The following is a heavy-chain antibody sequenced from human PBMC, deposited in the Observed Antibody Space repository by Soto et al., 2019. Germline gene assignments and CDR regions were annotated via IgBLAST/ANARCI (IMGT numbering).Heavy chain of an antibody. V-gene: IGHV3-21*01. D-gene: IGHD3-10*01. CDR3: ARAHGSGSYYNADYYYYGMDV. CDR2: ISSSSSYI. CDR1: GFTFSSYS. Sequence: EVQLVESGGGLVKPGGSLRLSCAASGFTFSSYSMNWVRQAPGKGLEWVSSISSSSSYIYYADSVKGRFTISRDNAKNSLYLQMNSRRAEDTAVYYCARAHGSGSYYNADYYYYGMDVWGQGTTVTVSS. J-gene: IGHJ6*02.